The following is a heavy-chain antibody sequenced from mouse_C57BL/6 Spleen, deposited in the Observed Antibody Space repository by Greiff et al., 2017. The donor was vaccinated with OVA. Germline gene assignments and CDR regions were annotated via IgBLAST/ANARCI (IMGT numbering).Heavy chain of an antibody. V-gene: IGHV5-17*01. CDR3: AREDYYYGSYFDY. CDR1: GFTFSDYG. Sequence: EVHLVESGGGLVKPGGSLKLSCAASGFTFSDYGMHWVRQAPEKGLEWVAYISSGSSTIYYADTVKGRFTISRDNAKNTLFLQMTSLRSEDTAMYYCAREDYYYGSYFDYWGQGTTLTVSS. J-gene: IGHJ2*01. CDR2: ISSGSSTI. D-gene: IGHD1-1*01.